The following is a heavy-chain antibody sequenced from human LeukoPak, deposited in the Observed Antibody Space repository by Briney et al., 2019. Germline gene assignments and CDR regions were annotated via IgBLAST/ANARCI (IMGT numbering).Heavy chain of an antibody. CDR1: GYSFTTYW. CDR2: IYPGDSDT. Sequence: GKSLKISCQGSGYSFTTYWIGWVRQMPGKGLEWMGIIYPGDSDTRYSPSFQGQVTISADKSISTAYLQWSSLKASDTAMYYCARQPSITEPFDYWGQGTLVTVSS. CDR3: ARQPSITEPFDY. D-gene: IGHD5-12*01. J-gene: IGHJ4*02. V-gene: IGHV5-51*01.